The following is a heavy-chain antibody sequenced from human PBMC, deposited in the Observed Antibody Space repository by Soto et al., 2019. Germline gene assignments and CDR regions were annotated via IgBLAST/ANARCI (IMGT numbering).Heavy chain of an antibody. CDR2: ISSSSTYI. Sequence: GSLRLSCAASGFTFSSYILNWVRQAPGEGLEWVSSISSSSTYIYYADSVKGRFTISRDNAKNSLYLQMNSLRAEDTAVYYCARVYSSGWYDYWGQGXLVTVYS. J-gene: IGHJ4*02. D-gene: IGHD6-19*01. CDR3: ARVYSSGWYDY. CDR1: GFTFSSYI. V-gene: IGHV3-21*01.